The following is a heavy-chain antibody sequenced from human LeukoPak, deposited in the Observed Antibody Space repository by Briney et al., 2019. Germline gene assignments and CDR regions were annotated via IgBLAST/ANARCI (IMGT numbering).Heavy chain of an antibody. CDR1: GGSVTDYY. J-gene: IGHJ4*02. V-gene: IGHV4-59*02. CDR3: ASRKLGNDY. D-gene: IGHD7-27*01. Sequence: SETLSLTCTVSGGSVTDYYWSWIRQSPGKGLEWIGYIYYTGTSYNPSLKRRGTISADTSKNQFSLKLISVTAADTAVYYCASRKLGNDYWGQGTLVTVSS. CDR2: IYYTGT.